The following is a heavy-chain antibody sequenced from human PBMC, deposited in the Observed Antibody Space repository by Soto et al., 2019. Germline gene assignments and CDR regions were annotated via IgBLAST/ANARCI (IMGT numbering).Heavy chain of an antibody. CDR2: ISSGSTTI. D-gene: IGHD1-1*01. V-gene: IGHV3-48*01. Sequence: GGSLRLSCAAPGFISSDHWMHWVRQAPGKGLEWVSYISSGSTTIYYADSVKGRFTISRDNAKNSLYLQMNNRRAEDTAVYHCARADGKNAFDIWGQGTMVTVSS. CDR1: GFISSDHW. CDR3: ARADGKNAFDI. J-gene: IGHJ3*02.